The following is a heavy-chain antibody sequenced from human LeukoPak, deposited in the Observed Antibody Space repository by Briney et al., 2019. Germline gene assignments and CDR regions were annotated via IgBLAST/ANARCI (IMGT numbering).Heavy chain of an antibody. CDR3: ARAAQGYSYGYDY. J-gene: IGHJ4*02. V-gene: IGHV4-59*01. CDR1: GGSISSYY. Sequence: SETLSLTCTVSGGSISSYYWSWIRQPPGKGLEWIGYIYYSGSTNYNPSLKSRVTISVDTSKNQFSLKLSSVTAADTAVYYCARAAQGYSYGYDYWGQGTLVTVSS. D-gene: IGHD5-18*01. CDR2: IYYSGST.